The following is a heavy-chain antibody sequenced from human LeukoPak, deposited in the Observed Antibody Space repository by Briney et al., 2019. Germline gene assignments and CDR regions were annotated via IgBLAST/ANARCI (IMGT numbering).Heavy chain of an antibody. V-gene: IGHV1-69*13. CDR2: IIPIFGTA. Sequence: SVKVSCKASGGTFSSYAISWVRQAPGQGLEWMGGIIPIFGTANYAQKFQGRVTTTANESTSTAYMELSSLRSEDTAVYYCARVSEAQSYQYHPTYHFDYWGQGTLVTVSS. D-gene: IGHD1-14*01. J-gene: IGHJ4*02. CDR1: GGTFSSYA. CDR3: ARVSEAQSYQYHPTYHFDY.